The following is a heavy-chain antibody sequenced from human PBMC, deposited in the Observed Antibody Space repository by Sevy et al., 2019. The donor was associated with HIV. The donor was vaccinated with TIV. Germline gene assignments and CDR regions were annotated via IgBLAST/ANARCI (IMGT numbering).Heavy chain of an antibody. J-gene: IGHJ4*02. Sequence: GGSLRLSCAASGFTFSSYAMSWVRQAPGKGLEWVSAISRSGGNTYYADSVKGRFTISRDNSKNTLYLQMNSLRAEDTAVYYCAKRGSYQDSDYWGQGTLVTVSS. CDR1: GFTFSSYA. D-gene: IGHD1-26*01. V-gene: IGHV3-23*01. CDR3: AKRGSYQDSDY. CDR2: ISRSGGNT.